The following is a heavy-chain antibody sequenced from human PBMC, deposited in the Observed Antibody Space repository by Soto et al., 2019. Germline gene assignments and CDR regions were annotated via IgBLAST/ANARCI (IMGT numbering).Heavy chain of an antibody. V-gene: IGHV1-8*01. D-gene: IGHD6-13*01. J-gene: IGHJ6*02. Sequence: XSVKVSCKTSGYTFTSYDIDLVRQATGQGLECMGWMNPNSGNTGYAQKFQGRVTMTRNTSISTAYMELSSLRSEDKAVYYCARDYSSSWSFQYYYYYYGMDVWGQGTTVTVSS. CDR3: ARDYSSSWSFQYYYYYYGMDV. CDR1: GYTFTSYD. CDR2: MNPNSGNT.